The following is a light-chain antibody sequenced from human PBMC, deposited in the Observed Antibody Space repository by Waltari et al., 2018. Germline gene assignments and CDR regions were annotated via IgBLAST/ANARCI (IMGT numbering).Light chain of an antibody. J-gene: IGKJ2*01. Sequence: EIVLTQSPATLSLSPGESATLSCRASQSVDSYLAWYQQKPGQAPRLLIYDASDRATGIPARFSGSGSGTDFTLTISSLEPEDFALYYCQERSNWPPTFGQGTKLEIK. CDR3: QERSNWPPT. CDR2: DAS. CDR1: QSVDSY. V-gene: IGKV3-11*01.